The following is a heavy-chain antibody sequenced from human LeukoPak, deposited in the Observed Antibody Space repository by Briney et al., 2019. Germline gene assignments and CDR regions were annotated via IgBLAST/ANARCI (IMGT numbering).Heavy chain of an antibody. CDR2: IYYSGST. J-gene: IGHJ6*03. CDR3: ARAHRGWELLGTYYYYMDV. V-gene: IGHV4-59*01. Sequence: PSETLSLTCTVSGGSISSYYWSWIRQPPGKGLEWIGYIYYSGSTNYNPSLKSRVTISVDTSKNQFSLKLRSVTAADTAVYYCARAHRGWELLGTYYYYMDVWGKGTTVTISS. CDR1: GGSISSYY. D-gene: IGHD1-26*01.